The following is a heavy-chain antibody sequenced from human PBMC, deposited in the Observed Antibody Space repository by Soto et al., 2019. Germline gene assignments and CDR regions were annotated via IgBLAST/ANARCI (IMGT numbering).Heavy chain of an antibody. CDR1: GYTFSRYG. V-gene: IGHV1-18*01. D-gene: IGHD2-8*01. Sequence: QGQLVQSGGEVKKSGASVKVSCKASGYTFSRYGISWVRQAPGQGLEWMGWISGYNGDTNYAQKFQGRVTMTIDTPKTTAYMEQRSMTSAEPAVYYCAKNGHPPYYYFGLDGWGQGTTVTVSS. J-gene: IGHJ6*02. CDR3: AKNGHPPYYYFGLDG. CDR2: ISGYNGDT.